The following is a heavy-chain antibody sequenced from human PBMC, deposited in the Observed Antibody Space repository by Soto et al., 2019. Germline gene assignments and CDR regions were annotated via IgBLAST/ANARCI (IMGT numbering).Heavy chain of an antibody. CDR2: ISSSSSYT. V-gene: IGHV3-11*06. Sequence: QVQLVESGGGLVKPGGSLRLSCAASGFTFSDYYMSWIRQAPGKGLEWVSYISSSSSYTNYADSVKGRFTISRDNAKNSLYLQMNILRAEDTAVYYCARDNTAQGFDYWGQGTLVTVSS. CDR1: GFTFSDYY. CDR3: ARDNTAQGFDY. J-gene: IGHJ4*02. D-gene: IGHD5-18*01.